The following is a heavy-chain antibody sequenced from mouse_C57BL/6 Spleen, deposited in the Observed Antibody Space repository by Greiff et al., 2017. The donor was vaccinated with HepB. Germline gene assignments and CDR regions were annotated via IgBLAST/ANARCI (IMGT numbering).Heavy chain of an antibody. CDR2: IDPSDSET. CDR1: GYTFTSYW. J-gene: IGHJ2*01. V-gene: IGHV1-52*01. Sequence: QVQLQQPGAELVRPGSSVKLSCKASGYTFTSYWMHWVKQRPIQGLEWIGNIDPSDSETHYNQKFKDKATLTVDKSSSTAYMQLSSLTSEDSAVYYCARDYSNNYFDYWGQGTTLTVSS. CDR3: ARDYSNNYFDY. D-gene: IGHD2-5*01.